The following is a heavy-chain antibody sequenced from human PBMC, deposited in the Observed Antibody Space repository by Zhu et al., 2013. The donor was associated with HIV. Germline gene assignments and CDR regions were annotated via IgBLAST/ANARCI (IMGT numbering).Heavy chain of an antibody. V-gene: IGHV4-61*01. J-gene: IGHJ4*02. CDR2: IYYSGST. Sequence: QVQLQESGPGLVKPSETLSLTCTVSGGSVSSGSYYWSWIRQPPGKGLEWIGYIYYSGSTNYNPSLKSRVTVSVDTSKNQFSLKLSSVTAADTAVYYCARGEWELLRLWGQGTLVTVSS. CDR3: ARGEWELLRL. D-gene: IGHD1-26*01. CDR1: GGSVSSGSYY.